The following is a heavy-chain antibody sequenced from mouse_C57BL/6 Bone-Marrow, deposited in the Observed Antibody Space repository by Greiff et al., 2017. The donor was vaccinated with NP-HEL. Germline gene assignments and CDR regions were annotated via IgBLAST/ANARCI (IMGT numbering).Heavy chain of an antibody. J-gene: IGHJ4*01. V-gene: IGHV1-50*01. CDR1: GYTFTSYW. CDR3: AREGPRYAMDY. D-gene: IGHD3-3*01. Sequence: VKLQQPGAELVKPGASVKLSCKASGYTFTSYWMQWVKQRPGQGLEWIGEIDPSDSYTNYNQKFKGKATLTVDTSSSTAYMQLSSLTSEDSAVYYCAREGPRYAMDYWGQGTSVTVSS. CDR2: IDPSDSYT.